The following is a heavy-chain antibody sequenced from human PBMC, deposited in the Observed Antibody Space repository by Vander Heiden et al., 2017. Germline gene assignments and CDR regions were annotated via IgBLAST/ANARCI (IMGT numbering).Heavy chain of an antibody. D-gene: IGHD2-2*02. CDR3: ARLIVVVPAAILGAFDI. CDR1: GGTFSSYA. V-gene: IGHV1-69*01. CDR2: IIPIFGTA. Sequence: QVQLVQSGAEVKKPGSSVKVSCKASGGTFSSYAISWVRQAPGQGLEGMGGIIPIFGTANYAQKFQGRVTITADESTSTAYMELSSLRSEDTAVYYCARLIVVVPAAILGAFDIWGQGTMVTVSS. J-gene: IGHJ3*02.